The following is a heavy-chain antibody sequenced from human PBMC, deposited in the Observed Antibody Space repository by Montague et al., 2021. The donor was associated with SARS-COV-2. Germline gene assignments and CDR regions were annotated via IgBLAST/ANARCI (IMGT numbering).Heavy chain of an antibody. D-gene: IGHD1-14*01. V-gene: IGHV3-53*04. Sequence: SLRLSCAASGFIVSGNYMSWVRQAPGKGLDWVSVIYTGGTTLYAGSVKGRFTISRHNADNTLYLQMNSLRDDDTAVYYCAAGIGNNALAYWGQGTLVTVSS. J-gene: IGHJ4*02. CDR1: GFIVSGNY. CDR2: IYTGGTT. CDR3: AAGIGNNALAY.